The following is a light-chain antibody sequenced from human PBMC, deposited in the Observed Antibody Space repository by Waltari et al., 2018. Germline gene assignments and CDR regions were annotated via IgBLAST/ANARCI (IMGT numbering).Light chain of an antibody. V-gene: IGLV3-9*01. CDR2: RDT. J-gene: IGLJ2*01. Sequence: SFEVTQPRSVSVAPGQTARITCGANNQGGKIVHWYQQRPGQAPVLVIYRDTLRASGIAERFSGSNSGDMATLSISGAQAGDEGDYYCQVWDSSTEVVFGGGTKLTVL. CDR3: QVWDSSTEVV. CDR1: NQGGKI.